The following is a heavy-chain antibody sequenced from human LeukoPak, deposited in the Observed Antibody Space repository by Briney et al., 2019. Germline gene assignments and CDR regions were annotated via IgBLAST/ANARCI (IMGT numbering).Heavy chain of an antibody. Sequence: PGGSLRLSCAASGFTFSSYCMNWVRQPAGKGLEWVSYINSSRSYIYYADSVKGRLTISTDKAKNSLYLQMNSLRAEDTAVYYCARELASYDSSGYPSYWGQGTLVTVSS. J-gene: IGHJ4*02. D-gene: IGHD3-22*01. V-gene: IGHV3-21*01. CDR3: ARELASYDSSGYPSY. CDR2: INSSRSYI. CDR1: GFTFSSYC.